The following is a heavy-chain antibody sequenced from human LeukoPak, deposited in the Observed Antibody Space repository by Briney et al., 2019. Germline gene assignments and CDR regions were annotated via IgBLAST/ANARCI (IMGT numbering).Heavy chain of an antibody. D-gene: IGHD6-13*01. Sequence: PSETLSLTCTVSGGSISSGGYCWSWIRQHPGKGLEWIGYIYYSGSTYYNPSLKSRVTISVDTSKNQFSLKLSSVTAADTAVYYCARLHSSSWSWFVFDIWGQGTMVTVSS. CDR3: ARLHSSSWSWFVFDI. J-gene: IGHJ3*02. CDR1: GGSISSGGYC. CDR2: IYYSGST. V-gene: IGHV4-31*03.